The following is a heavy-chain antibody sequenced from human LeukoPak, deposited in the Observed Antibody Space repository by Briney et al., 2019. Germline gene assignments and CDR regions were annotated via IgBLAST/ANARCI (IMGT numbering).Heavy chain of an antibody. CDR3: ARPRPDGDDYYYYGMDV. D-gene: IGHD4-17*01. CDR2: IIPILGIA. J-gene: IGHJ6*02. V-gene: IGHV1-69*04. Sequence: ASVKVPCKASGGTFSSYAISWVRQAPGQGLEWMGRIIPILGIANYAQKFQGRVTITADKSTSTAYMELSSLRSEDTAVYYCARPRPDGDDYYYYGMDVWGQGTTVTVSS. CDR1: GGTFSSYA.